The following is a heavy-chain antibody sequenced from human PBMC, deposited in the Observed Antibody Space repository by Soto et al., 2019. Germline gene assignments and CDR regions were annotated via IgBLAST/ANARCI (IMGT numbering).Heavy chain of an antibody. CDR2: ISSSSTI. Sequence: GSLRLSCAASGFTFSSYSMNWVRQAPGKGLEWVSYISSSSTIYYADSVKGRFTISRDNAKNSLYLQMNSLRDEDTAVYYCARDHRPYYDFWSGYGWFDPWGQGTLVAVSS. D-gene: IGHD3-3*01. J-gene: IGHJ5*02. V-gene: IGHV3-48*02. CDR3: ARDHRPYYDFWSGYGWFDP. CDR1: GFTFSSYS.